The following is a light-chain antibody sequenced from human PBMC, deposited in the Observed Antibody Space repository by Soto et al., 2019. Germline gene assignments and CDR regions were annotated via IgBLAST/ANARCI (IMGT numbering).Light chain of an antibody. CDR1: SSDVGGYNY. Sequence: QSALTQPASVSGSPGQWITISCTGTSSDVGGYNYVSWYQQHPGKAPKLMIYDVSNRPSGVSYRFSGSKSGNTASLTISGLQAEDEADYYCSSYTTTRAVAFGGGTKVTVL. J-gene: IGLJ2*01. CDR2: DVS. V-gene: IGLV2-14*03. CDR3: SSYTTTRAVA.